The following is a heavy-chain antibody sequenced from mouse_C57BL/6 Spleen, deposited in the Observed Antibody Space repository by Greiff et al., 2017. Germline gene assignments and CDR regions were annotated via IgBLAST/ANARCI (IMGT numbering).Heavy chain of an antibody. CDR1: GYTFTSYW. J-gene: IGHJ1*03. CDR2: IYPGSGST. CDR3: ARKEGGNYGWYFGV. D-gene: IGHD2-1*01. V-gene: IGHV1-55*01. Sequence: QVQLQQSGAELVKPGASVKMSCKASGYTFTSYWITWVKQRPGQGLEWIGDIYPGSGSTNYNEKFKSKATLTVDTSSSTAYMQLSSLTSEDSAVYYCARKEGGNYGWYFGVWGTGTTVTVSS.